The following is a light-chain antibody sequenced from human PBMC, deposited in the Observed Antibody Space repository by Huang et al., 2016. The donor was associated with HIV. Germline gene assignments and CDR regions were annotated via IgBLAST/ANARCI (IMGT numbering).Light chain of an antibody. J-gene: IGKJ1*01. Sequence: DIVMTQSPDSLAVSLGERAAINCKSSQSVLYTSNNKNYLAWYQQKTGQPPKLLIYWASTRESGVPDRFSGGGSETDFTLTISSLQAEDVAVYYCQQYYSTPLTFGQGTKVEIK. CDR2: WAS. CDR1: QSVLYTSNNKNY. CDR3: QQYYSTPLT. V-gene: IGKV4-1*01.